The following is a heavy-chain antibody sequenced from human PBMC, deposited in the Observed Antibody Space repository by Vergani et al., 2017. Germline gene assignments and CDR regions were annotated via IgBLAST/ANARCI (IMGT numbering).Heavy chain of an antibody. D-gene: IGHD1-14*01. CDR1: GGTFSSYA. V-gene: IGHV1-69*06. CDR3: ARDKRTGSKKPYYYGMDV. CDR2: IIPIFGTA. Sequence: QVQLVQSGAEVKKPGSSVKVSCKASGGTFSSYAISWVRQAPGQGLEWMGGIIPIFGTANYAQKFQGRVTMTTDTSTSTAYMELRSLRSDDTAVYYCARDKRTGSKKPYYYGMDVWGQGTTVTVSS. J-gene: IGHJ6*02.